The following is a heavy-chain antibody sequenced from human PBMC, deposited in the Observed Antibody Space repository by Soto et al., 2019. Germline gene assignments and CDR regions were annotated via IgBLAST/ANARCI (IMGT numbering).Heavy chain of an antibody. V-gene: IGHV1-8*01. Sequence: QVQLVQSGAEVKKPGASVKVSCKASGYTFTSYDINWVRQATGQGLEWMGWMNPNSGNTGYAQKFQGRVTMTRTTSTGTAYMGLSSLRSEDTAVYYCARERANRLDPWGQGTLVTVSS. CDR3: ARERANRLDP. CDR2: MNPNSGNT. J-gene: IGHJ5*02. CDR1: GYTFTSYD.